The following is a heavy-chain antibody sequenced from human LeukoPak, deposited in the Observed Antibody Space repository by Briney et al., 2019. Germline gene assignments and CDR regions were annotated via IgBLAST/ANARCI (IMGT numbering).Heavy chain of an antibody. CDR1: GVSISSYY. J-gene: IGHJ3*02. Sequence: SETLSLTCTASGVSISSYYMSWIRQPAGKGLEWIGRIYTSGSTNYNPSLKSRVTMSVDTSKNQFSLKLSSVTAADTAVYYCARGRLAVAVREAFDIWGQGTMVTVSS. V-gene: IGHV4-4*07. CDR3: ARGRLAVAVREAFDI. CDR2: IYTSGST. D-gene: IGHD6-19*01.